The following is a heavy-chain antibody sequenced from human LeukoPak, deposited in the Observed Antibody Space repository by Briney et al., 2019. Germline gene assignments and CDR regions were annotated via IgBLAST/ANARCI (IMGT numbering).Heavy chain of an antibody. CDR3: VGSSTYYYYGMDV. CDR2: IYYSGST. CDR1: GGSISSYY. Sequence: PETLSLTCTVSGGSISSYYWSWIRQPPGKGLEWIGYIYYSGSTNYNPSLKSRVTISVDTSKNQFSLKLSSVTAADTAVYYCVGSSTYYYYGMDVWGQGTTVTVSS. D-gene: IGHD2-2*01. J-gene: IGHJ6*02. V-gene: IGHV4-59*08.